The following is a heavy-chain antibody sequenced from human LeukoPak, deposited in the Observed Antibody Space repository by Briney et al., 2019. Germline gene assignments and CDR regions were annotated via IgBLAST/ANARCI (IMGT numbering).Heavy chain of an antibody. CDR3: ARAGYCSGAACYAEGIDY. Sequence: ASVKVSCKASGYTFTSYDINWVRQATGQGLEWMGWINAYNGNTVYAQMFEGRVTLITDTSTTTAYMELTNLRSDDTAIYYCARAGYCSGAACYAEGIDYWGQGTLVTVSS. CDR2: INAYNGNT. J-gene: IGHJ4*02. V-gene: IGHV1-18*01. CDR1: GYTFTSYD. D-gene: IGHD2-2*01.